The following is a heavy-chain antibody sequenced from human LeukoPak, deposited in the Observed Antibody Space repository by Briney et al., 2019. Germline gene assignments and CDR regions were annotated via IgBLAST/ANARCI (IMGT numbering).Heavy chain of an antibody. Sequence: SETLSLTCTVSGVSISSGGYYWSWIRQHPGKGLEWIGYIYYSGSTYYNPSLKSRVTISVDTSKNQFSLKLSSVTAADTAVYYCARDQTTVGWFDPWGQGTLVTVSS. CDR3: ARDQTTVGWFDP. D-gene: IGHD4-17*01. V-gene: IGHV4-31*03. J-gene: IGHJ5*02. CDR1: GVSISSGGYY. CDR2: IYYSGST.